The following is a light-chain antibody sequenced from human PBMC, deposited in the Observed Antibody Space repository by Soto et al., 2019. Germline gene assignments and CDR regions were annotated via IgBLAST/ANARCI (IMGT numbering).Light chain of an antibody. CDR1: SSDVGSYNL. Sequence: QSALTQPASVSGSPGQSITISCTGTSSDVGSYNLVSWYQQHPGKAPKLMIYEGSKRPSGVSNRFSGSKSGNTASLTISGLQAEDEADYYCSSYTTNHTRVFGGGTKLTVL. CDR3: SSYTTNHTRV. J-gene: IGLJ3*02. V-gene: IGLV2-14*02. CDR2: EGS.